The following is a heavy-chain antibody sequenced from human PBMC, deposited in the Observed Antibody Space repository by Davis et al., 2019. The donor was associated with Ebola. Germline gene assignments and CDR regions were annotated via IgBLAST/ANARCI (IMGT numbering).Heavy chain of an antibody. D-gene: IGHD2/OR15-2a*01. J-gene: IGHJ5*02. CDR1: GFTFEDHS. CDR2: INWNSGFT. V-gene: IGHV3-9*01. CDR3: AKGGGHKGCNSVTCRGWFGP. Sequence: SLKISCAVSGFTFEDHSMHWVRQVPGKGLEWLSGINWNSGFTGYADSVKGRFSISRDNARNSLYLQMNSLRAEDTALYHCAKGGGHKGCNSVTCRGWFGPWGQGILVTVSS.